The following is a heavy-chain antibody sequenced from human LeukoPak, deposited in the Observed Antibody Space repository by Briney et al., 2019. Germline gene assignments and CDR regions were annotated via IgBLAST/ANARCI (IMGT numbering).Heavy chain of an antibody. Sequence: GGSLRLSCVAPGFTFINHAMTWVRQAPGQGLEWVSSIGGSGGGTYYADSVKGRFTISRDNSKNTLYLQMNSLRAEDTAVYYCAKDHNDFWSGNPVNWGQGTLVTVSS. V-gene: IGHV3-23*01. CDR3: AKDHNDFWSGNPVN. J-gene: IGHJ4*02. CDR1: GFTFINHA. CDR2: IGGSGGGT. D-gene: IGHD3-3*01.